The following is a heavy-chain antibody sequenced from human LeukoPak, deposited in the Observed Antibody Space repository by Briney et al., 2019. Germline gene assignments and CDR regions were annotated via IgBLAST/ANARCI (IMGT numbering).Heavy chain of an antibody. CDR2: ITSSSSYI. J-gene: IGHJ3*02. CDR1: GFTFSSYG. D-gene: IGHD5-18*01. V-gene: IGHV3-21*01. Sequence: GGSLRLSCAASGFTFSSYGMNCVRQAPGKGLEWVSSITSSSSYIFYADSVKGRFTISRDNAKNSLYLQMHSLRAEDTAVYYCARDLRDTTMAHDAFDIWGEGTVVTVSS. CDR3: ARDLRDTTMAHDAFDI.